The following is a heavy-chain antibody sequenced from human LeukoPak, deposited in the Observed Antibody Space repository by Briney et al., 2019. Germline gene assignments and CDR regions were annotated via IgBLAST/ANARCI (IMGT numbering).Heavy chain of an antibody. J-gene: IGHJ4*02. CDR1: GGSMTDSNYY. D-gene: IGHD5-18*01. Sequence: SETLSLTCTVSGGSMTDSNYYWVWIRKSPGKGLEDPGSFPDGSPYYNPSLRSRVTMSLDTSKKQFSLSLSSVTAADMAVYYCARGRRWSSYGYPDYWGQGTLVTVSS. V-gene: IGHV4-39*07. CDR2: FPDGSP. CDR3: ARGRRWSSYGYPDY.